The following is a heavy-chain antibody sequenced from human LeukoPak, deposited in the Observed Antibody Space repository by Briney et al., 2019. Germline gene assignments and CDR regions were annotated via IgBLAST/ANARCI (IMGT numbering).Heavy chain of an antibody. CDR2: ISAYNGNT. CDR1: GYTFTSYG. D-gene: IGHD5-12*01. Sequence: GASVKVSCKASGYTFTSYGISWVRQAPGQGLEWMGWISAYNGNTNYAQKLQGRATMTTDTSTSTAYMELSSLRSEDTAVYYCATPGPYDYDYDYWGQGTLVTVSS. J-gene: IGHJ4*02. V-gene: IGHV1-18*01. CDR3: ATPGPYDYDYDY.